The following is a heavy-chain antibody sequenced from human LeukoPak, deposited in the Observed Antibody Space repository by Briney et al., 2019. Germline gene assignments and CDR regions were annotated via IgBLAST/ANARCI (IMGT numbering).Heavy chain of an antibody. Sequence: SETLSLTRTVSGGSISSGSYYWSWIRQPAGKGLEWIGRIYTSGSTNYNPSLKSRVTISVDTSKNQFSLKLSSVTAADTAVYYCARDVGSSGYFRLNWFDPWGQGTLVTVSS. CDR2: IYTSGST. CDR3: ARDVGSSGYFRLNWFDP. CDR1: GGSISSGSYY. J-gene: IGHJ5*02. D-gene: IGHD3-22*01. V-gene: IGHV4-61*02.